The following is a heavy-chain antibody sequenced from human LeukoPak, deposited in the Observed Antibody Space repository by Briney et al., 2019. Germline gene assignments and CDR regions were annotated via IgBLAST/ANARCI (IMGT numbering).Heavy chain of an antibody. J-gene: IGHJ4*02. CDR1: GGSISSYY. D-gene: IGHD3-3*01. V-gene: IGHV4-4*07. CDR3: ARTYYDFWSGYPHYFDY. Sequence: SETLSLTCTVSGGSISSYYWSWIRQPAGKGLEWSGRIYTSGSTNYNPSLKSRVTMSVDTSKNQFSLKLSSVTAADTAVYYCARTYYDFWSGYPHYFDYWGQGTLVTVSS. CDR2: IYTSGST.